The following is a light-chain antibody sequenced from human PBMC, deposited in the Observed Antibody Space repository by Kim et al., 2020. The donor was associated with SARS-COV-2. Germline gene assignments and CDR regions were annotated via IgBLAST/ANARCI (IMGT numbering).Light chain of an antibody. Sequence: SPGERATLSCRASQSVSYNLAWYQHKPGQAPRLLISGASTRATGIPARFSGSGSGTEFTLTISSLQSEDFAVYYCQQYDNWPPLYTFGQGTKLEI. CDR2: GAS. CDR1: QSVSYN. CDR3: QQYDNWPPLYT. J-gene: IGKJ2*01. V-gene: IGKV3-15*01.